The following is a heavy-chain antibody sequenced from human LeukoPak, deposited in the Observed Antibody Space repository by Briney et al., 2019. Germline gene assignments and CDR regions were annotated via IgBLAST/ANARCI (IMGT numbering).Heavy chain of an antibody. V-gene: IGHV3-9*01. J-gene: IGHJ4*02. CDR3: AKGDGRGYSYGLYLDF. CDR1: GFTFDDYA. CDR2: ISWNSGSI. Sequence: GGSLRLSCAASGFTFDDYAMHWVRHAPGKGLEWVSGISWNSGSIGYADSVKGRFTISRDNAKNSLYLQMNSLRAEDTALYYCAKGDGRGYSYGLYLDFWGQGTLVTVSS. D-gene: IGHD5-18*01.